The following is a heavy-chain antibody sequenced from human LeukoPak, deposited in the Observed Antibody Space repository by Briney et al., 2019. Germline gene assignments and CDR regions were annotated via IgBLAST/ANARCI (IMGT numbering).Heavy chain of an antibody. Sequence: SETLSLTCTVSGGSISSHYWSWIRQPPGKGLEWIGYIYYSGSTNYNPSLKSRVTISVDTSKNQFSLKLSSVTAADTAVYYCARGQLMYYYDSSGYSDAFDIWGQGTMVAVSS. D-gene: IGHD3-22*01. J-gene: IGHJ3*02. CDR2: IYYSGST. CDR1: GGSISSHY. CDR3: ARGQLMYYYDSSGYSDAFDI. V-gene: IGHV4-59*11.